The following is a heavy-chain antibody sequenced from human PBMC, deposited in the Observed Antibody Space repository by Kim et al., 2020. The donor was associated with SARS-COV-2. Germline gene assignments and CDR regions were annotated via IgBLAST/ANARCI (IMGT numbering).Heavy chain of an antibody. CDR2: TT. CDR3: ARLHRFYGLDV. V-gene: IGHV4-39*02. Sequence: TTYDTPSLTSRVTISVDTSTAHFSLKLSSVTAADAAVYYCARLHRFYGLDVWGQGTTVTVSS. J-gene: IGHJ6*02.